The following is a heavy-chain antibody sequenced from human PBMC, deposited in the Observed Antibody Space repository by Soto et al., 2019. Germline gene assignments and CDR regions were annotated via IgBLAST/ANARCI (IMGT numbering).Heavy chain of an antibody. CDR1: GFNFDDYA. Sequence: EVQQVESGGDLVQPGRSLRLSCAASGFNFDDYAMHWVRQAPGKGLEWVSGISWNSGSIGYADSVKGRFTISRDNAKNSLYLQMNSLRAEDTALYYCAKDIWELSYYFDYWGQGTLVTVSS. CDR2: ISWNSGSI. V-gene: IGHV3-9*01. CDR3: AKDIWELSYYFDY. J-gene: IGHJ4*02. D-gene: IGHD3-16*02.